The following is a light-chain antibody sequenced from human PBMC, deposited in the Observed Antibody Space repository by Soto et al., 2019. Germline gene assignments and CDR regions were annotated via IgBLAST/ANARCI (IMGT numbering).Light chain of an antibody. CDR2: DVT. J-gene: IGLJ3*02. CDR3: CSYAGSSPWV. Sequence: QSVLTQPRSVSGSPGQSVTISCTGTNSDVGGYDYVSWYQHHPGKAPKLIIYDVTKRPSGVPDRFSGSKSGNTASLTISGLQAEDEADYYCCSYAGSSPWVFGGGTKLTVL. CDR1: NSDVGGYDY. V-gene: IGLV2-11*01.